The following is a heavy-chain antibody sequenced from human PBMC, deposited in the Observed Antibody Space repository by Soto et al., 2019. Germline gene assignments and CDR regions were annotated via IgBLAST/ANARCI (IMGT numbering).Heavy chain of an antibody. V-gene: IGHV3-23*01. CDR3: AKGRSYYDPYYYYGMDV. CDR1: GFTFRSYA. D-gene: IGHD3-22*01. Sequence: GGSLRLSCAASGFTFRSYAMSWVRQAPGKGLEWVSGISGSGISTHYADSVKGRFTISRDNSKNTLYLQMNSLRAEDTAVYYCAKGRSYYDPYYYYGMDVWGQGTTVTVSS. J-gene: IGHJ6*02. CDR2: ISGSGIST.